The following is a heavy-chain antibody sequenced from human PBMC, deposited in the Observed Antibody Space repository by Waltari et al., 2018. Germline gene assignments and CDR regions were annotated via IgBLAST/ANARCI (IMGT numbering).Heavy chain of an antibody. CDR1: GGSISSGSYS. Sequence: QVQLQESGPGLVKPSQTLSLTCTVSGGSISSGSYSWSWIRQPAGKGLEWIGRIYTSGSTNYNPSLKSRVTISVDTSKNQFSLKLSSVTAADTAVYYCAREQQLPLYYFDYWGQGTLVTVSS. D-gene: IGHD6-13*01. CDR3: AREQQLPLYYFDY. CDR2: IYTSGST. V-gene: IGHV4-61*02. J-gene: IGHJ4*02.